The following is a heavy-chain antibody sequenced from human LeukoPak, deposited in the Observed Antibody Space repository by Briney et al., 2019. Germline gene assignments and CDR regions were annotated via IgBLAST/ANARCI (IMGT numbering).Heavy chain of an antibody. V-gene: IGHV3-23*01. CDR2: IIGSGGST. CDR1: GFTLSSYA. CDR3: AKDRRIVATSYSGY. Sequence: PGGSLRLSCAASGFTLSSYAMSWVRQAPGKGLEWVSAIIGSGGSTYYADSVNGRFTISRDNSKNTLYLQMNSLRAEDTAVYYCAKDRRIVATSYSGYWGQGTLVTVSS. D-gene: IGHD5-12*01. J-gene: IGHJ4*02.